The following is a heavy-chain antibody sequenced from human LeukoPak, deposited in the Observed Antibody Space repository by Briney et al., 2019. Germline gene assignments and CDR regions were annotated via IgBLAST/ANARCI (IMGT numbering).Heavy chain of an antibody. CDR3: ARDGGGYNYLVFDY. CDR2: INPNNGDT. J-gene: IGHJ4*02. V-gene: IGHV1-2*04. CDR1: GYTFTDYY. D-gene: IGHD5-24*01. Sequence: ASVKVSCKASGYTFTDYYMHWVRQAPGQGLEWMGRINPNNGDTKYAQKFQDWVTMTRDTSISTAYMELSRLRSDDTAVYYCARDGGGYNYLVFDYWGQGTLVTVSS.